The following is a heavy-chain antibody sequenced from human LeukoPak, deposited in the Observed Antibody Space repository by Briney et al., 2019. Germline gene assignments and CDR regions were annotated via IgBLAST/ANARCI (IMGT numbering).Heavy chain of an antibody. J-gene: IGHJ4*02. CDR3: ARDRGEPLFDY. D-gene: IGHD1-14*01. CDR1: GASISSYY. Sequence: SETLSLTCPVSGASISSYYWSWIRQPAGKGLDWIGRIYTSGSTNYNPSLKSRVTMSVDTSKNQFSLKLSSVTAADTAVYYCARDRGEPLFDYWGQGTLVTVSS. CDR2: IYTSGST. V-gene: IGHV4-4*07.